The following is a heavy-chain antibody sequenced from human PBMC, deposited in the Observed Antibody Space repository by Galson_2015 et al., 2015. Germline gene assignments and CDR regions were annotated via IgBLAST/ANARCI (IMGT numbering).Heavy chain of an antibody. CDR1: GYTFTSYG. Sequence: SVKVSCKASGYTFTSYGISWVRQAPGQGLEWMGWISAYNGNTNYAQKFQGRVTITADESTSTAYMELSSLRSEDTAVYYCARDGQYCSSTSCRIYNWFDPWGQGTLVPVSS. CDR2: ISAYNGNT. V-gene: IGHV1-18*01. J-gene: IGHJ5*02. D-gene: IGHD2-2*01. CDR3: ARDGQYCSSTSCRIYNWFDP.